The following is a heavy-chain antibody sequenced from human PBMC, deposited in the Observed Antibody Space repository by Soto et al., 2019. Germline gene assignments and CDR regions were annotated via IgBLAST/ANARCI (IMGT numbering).Heavy chain of an antibody. CDR2: TYYRLKWYK. CDR3: VREASVWFDP. Sequence: PSQTLSLTCVISGDNVSSNSAAWNWIRQSPSRGLEWLGRTYYRLKWYKDYAVSVKRRATINPDTSKNQLSPQLYSVTPDDTAVYFCVREASVWFDPWGQGTLVTVSS. J-gene: IGHJ5*02. V-gene: IGHV6-1*01. CDR1: GDNVSSNSAA.